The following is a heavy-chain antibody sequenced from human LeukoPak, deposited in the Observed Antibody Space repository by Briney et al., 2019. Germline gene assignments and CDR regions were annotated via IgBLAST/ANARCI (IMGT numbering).Heavy chain of an antibody. CDR1: GFTFSSYG. J-gene: IGHJ6*02. CDR3: AKDGDSSGNYYYYGMDV. V-gene: IGHV3-33*06. Sequence: PGGSLRLSCAASGFTFSSYGMHWVRQAPGKGLEWVAVIWYDGSNKYYADSVKGRFTISRDNSKNTLYLQMNSLRAEDTAVYYCAKDGDSSGNYYYYGMDVWGQGTTVTVSS. CDR2: IWYDGSNK. D-gene: IGHD3-22*01.